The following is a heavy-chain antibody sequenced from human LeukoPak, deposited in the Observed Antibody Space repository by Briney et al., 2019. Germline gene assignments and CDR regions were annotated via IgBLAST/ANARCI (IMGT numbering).Heavy chain of an antibody. J-gene: IGHJ6*04. CDR1: GFTFSSYE. CDR3: ARDRGYSRGRNLAAYYGMDV. CDR2: ISSSGSTI. V-gene: IGHV3-48*03. D-gene: IGHD6-19*01. Sequence: GGSLRLSCAASGFTFSSYEMNWVRQAPGKGLEWVSYISSSGSTIYYADSVKGRFTISRDNAKNSLYLQMNSLRAEDTAVYYCARDRGYSRGRNLAAYYGMDVWGKGTTVTVSS.